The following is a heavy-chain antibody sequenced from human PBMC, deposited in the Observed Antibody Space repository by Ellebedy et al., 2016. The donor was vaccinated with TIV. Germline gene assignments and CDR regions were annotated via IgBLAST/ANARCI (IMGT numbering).Heavy chain of an antibody. D-gene: IGHD4-17*01. Sequence: GESLKISCAASGFTLSSYNMNWVRQAPGKGLEWVSYISSSGGTVYYADSVKGRFTISRDNAKNSLYLQMNSLRAEDTAVYYCAGYGDYAPWGQGTRVTVSS. J-gene: IGHJ5*02. CDR2: ISSSGGTV. CDR1: GFTLSSYN. CDR3: AGYGDYAP. V-gene: IGHV3-48*04.